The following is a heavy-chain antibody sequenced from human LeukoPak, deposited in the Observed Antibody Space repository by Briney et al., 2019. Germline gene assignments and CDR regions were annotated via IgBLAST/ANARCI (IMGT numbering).Heavy chain of an antibody. V-gene: IGHV3-23*01. D-gene: IGHD3-3*01. Sequence: GGSLRPSCAASGFTFSSYAMSWVRQAPGKGLEWVSAISGSGGSTYYADSVKGRFTISRDNSKNTLYLQMNSLRAEDTAVYYCAKDGDDFWSGYYVNAFDIWGQGTMVTVSS. CDR1: GFTFSSYA. CDR2: ISGSGGST. J-gene: IGHJ3*02. CDR3: AKDGDDFWSGYYVNAFDI.